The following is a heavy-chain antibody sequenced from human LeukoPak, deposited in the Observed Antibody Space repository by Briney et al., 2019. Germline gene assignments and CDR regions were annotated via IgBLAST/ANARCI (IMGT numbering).Heavy chain of an antibody. D-gene: IGHD3-22*01. J-gene: IGHJ4*02. CDR3: AKGGPYDSSGDFDY. CDR2: IIPIFGTA. V-gene: IGHV1-69*05. CDR1: GGTFSSYA. Sequence: AASVKVSCKASGGTFSSYAISWVRQAPGQGLEWMGRIIPIFGTANYAQKFQGRVTITTDESTSTAYMELSSLRSEDTAVYYCAKGGPYDSSGDFDYWGQGTLVTVSS.